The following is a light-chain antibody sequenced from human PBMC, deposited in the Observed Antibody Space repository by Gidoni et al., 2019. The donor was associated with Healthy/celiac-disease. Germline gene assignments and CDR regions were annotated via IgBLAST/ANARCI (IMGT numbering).Light chain of an antibody. Sequence: DIVLTPSPATLSLPPGESATLSCRASQRVSIYLAWYQQKPGQAPRLLIYDASNRATAIPARFSGSGSGTDFTLTISSLEPEDFAVYYGQQRSNWLTFGQGTRLEIK. CDR1: QRVSIY. J-gene: IGKJ5*01. V-gene: IGKV3-11*01. CDR3: QQRSNWLT. CDR2: DAS.